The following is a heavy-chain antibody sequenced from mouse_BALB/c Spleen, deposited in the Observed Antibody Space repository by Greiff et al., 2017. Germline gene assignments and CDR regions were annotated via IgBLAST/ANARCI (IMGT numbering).Heavy chain of an antibody. CDR3: AVYDYDEAWFAY. CDR1: GYTFTSYW. Sequence: VKLMESGAELARPGASVKLSCKASGYTFTSYWMQWVKQRPGQGLEWIGAIYPGDGDTRYTQKFKGKATLTADKSSSTAYMQLSSLASEDSAVYYCAVYDYDEAWFAYWGQGTLVTVSA. D-gene: IGHD2-4*01. V-gene: IGHV1-87*01. J-gene: IGHJ3*01. CDR2: IYPGDGDT.